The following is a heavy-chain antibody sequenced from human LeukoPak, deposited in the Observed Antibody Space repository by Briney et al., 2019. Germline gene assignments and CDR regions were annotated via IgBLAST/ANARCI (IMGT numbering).Heavy chain of an antibody. CDR2: IYYSGST. CDR1: GGSFSGYY. V-gene: IGHV4-59*01. CDR3: ASASLPGIAVAGKGYYYYYGMDV. Sequence: SETLSLTCAVYGGSFSGYYWSWIRQPPGKGLEWIGYIYYSGSTNYNPSLKSRVTISVDTSKNQFSLKLSSVTAADTAVYYCASASLPGIAVAGKGYYYYYGMDVWGQGTTVTVSS. J-gene: IGHJ6*02. D-gene: IGHD6-19*01.